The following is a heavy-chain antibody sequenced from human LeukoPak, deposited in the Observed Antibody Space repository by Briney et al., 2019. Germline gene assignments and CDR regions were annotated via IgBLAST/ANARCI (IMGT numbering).Heavy chain of an antibody. D-gene: IGHD3-9*01. CDR3: ARTGYYSVNYYYYYMDV. CDR2: ISSSSSYI. J-gene: IGHJ6*03. Sequence: GGFLRLSCAASGFTFSSYSMNWVRQAPGKGLEWASSISSSSSYIYYADSVKGRFTISRDNAKNSLYLQMNSLRAEDTAVYYCARTGYYSVNYYYYYMDVWGKGTTVTVSS. V-gene: IGHV3-21*01. CDR1: GFTFSSYS.